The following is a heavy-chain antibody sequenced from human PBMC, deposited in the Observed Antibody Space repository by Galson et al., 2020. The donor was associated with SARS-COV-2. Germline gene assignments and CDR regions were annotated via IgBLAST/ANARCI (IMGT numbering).Heavy chain of an antibody. V-gene: IGHV1-24*01. CDR1: GYTLTELS. CDR3: ATVWGVELRYFDWLVDY. Sequence: ASAKVSCKVSGYTLTELSMHCVRQAPGKGLEWMGGFDPEDGETIYAQKFQGRVTMTEDTSTDTAYMELSSLRSEDTAVYYCATVWGVELRYFDWLVDYWGQGNLFTGSS. J-gene: IGHJ4*02. D-gene: IGHD3-9*01. CDR2: FDPEDGET.